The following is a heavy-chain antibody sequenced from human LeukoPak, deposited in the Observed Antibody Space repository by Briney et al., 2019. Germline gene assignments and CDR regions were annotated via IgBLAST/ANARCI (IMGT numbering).Heavy chain of an antibody. D-gene: IGHD3-10*01. CDR2: IKHDGSEE. Sequence: GGSLRLSCAGSGFTFSRNWMCWVRQAPGKGLEWVANIKHDGSEEYYVDSVKGRFTISRDNAKNSLYLQMTSLRAEDTAVYYCARFLWVRRPMSRTYYYYGMDVWGQGTTVTVSS. CDR1: GFTFSRNW. V-gene: IGHV3-7*03. J-gene: IGHJ6*02. CDR3: ARFLWVRRPMSRTYYYYGMDV.